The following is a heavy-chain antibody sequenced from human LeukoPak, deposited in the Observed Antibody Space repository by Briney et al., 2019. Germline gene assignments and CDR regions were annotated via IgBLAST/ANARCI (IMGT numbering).Heavy chain of an antibody. Sequence: SETLSLTCTVSGGSISSYYWRWLRQPRGKELEGVGYIYYSGSTNYNPSLQSRVTISVDTSKNQFSLKLSSVTAADTAVYYCARIAAASYYFDYWGQGTLVTVSS. CDR3: ARIAAASYYFDY. CDR2: IYYSGST. J-gene: IGHJ4*02. D-gene: IGHD6-13*01. V-gene: IGHV4-59*01. CDR1: GGSISSYY.